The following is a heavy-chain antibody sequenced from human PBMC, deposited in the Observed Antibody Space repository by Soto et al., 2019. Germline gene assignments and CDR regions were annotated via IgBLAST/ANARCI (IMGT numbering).Heavy chain of an antibody. Sequence: QVQLVESGGGVVQPGRSLRLSCAASGFTFSSYGMHWVRQAPGKGLEWVAVISYDGSNKYYADSVKGRFTIYRDNSKNTLYRQMHSLRAEDTAVYYCAKGLGAAAGEVYWGQGTLVTVSS. CDR1: GFTFSSYG. CDR2: ISYDGSNK. V-gene: IGHV3-30*18. CDR3: AKGLGAAAGEVY. J-gene: IGHJ4*02. D-gene: IGHD6-13*01.